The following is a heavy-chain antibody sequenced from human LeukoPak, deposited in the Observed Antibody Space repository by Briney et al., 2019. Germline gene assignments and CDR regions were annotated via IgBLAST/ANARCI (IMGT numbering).Heavy chain of an antibody. CDR2: ISAYNGNT. J-gene: IGHJ6*02. CDR3: ARMNWNDDYYYYYGMDV. CDR1: GGTFSSYA. D-gene: IGHD1-1*01. Sequence: ASVKVSCKASGGTFSSYAISWVRQAPGQGLEWMGWISAYNGNTNYAQKLQGRVTMTTDTSTSTAYMELRSLRSDDTAVYYCARMNWNDDYYYYYGMDVWGQGTTVTVSS. V-gene: IGHV1-18*01.